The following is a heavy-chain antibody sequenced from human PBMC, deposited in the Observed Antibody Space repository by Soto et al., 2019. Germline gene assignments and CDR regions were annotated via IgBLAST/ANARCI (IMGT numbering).Heavy chain of an antibody. D-gene: IGHD6-19*01. CDR3: ATVRYSSPMGYYYGMDV. CDR2: IIPILGTA. J-gene: IGHJ6*02. CDR1: GVAFSKFI. V-gene: IGHV1-69*01. Sequence: QAQLEQSGGEVNQPGASVKVSCKASGVAFSKFIVTWVRQAPGLGLEWVGGIIPILGTANYAQKFKGRVTITADEATITSYMEVNNLRSEVTAVYYCATVRYSSPMGYYYGMDVWGQGTTVTVSS.